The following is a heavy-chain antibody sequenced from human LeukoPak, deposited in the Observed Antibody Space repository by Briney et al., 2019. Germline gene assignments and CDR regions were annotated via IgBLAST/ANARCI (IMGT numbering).Heavy chain of an antibody. D-gene: IGHD3-9*01. CDR2: INTDGSST. V-gene: IGHV3-74*01. J-gene: IGHJ4*02. CDR3: ARGTDTY. CDR1: GFTLSNYW. Sequence: GGSLRLSCAASGFTLSNYWMFWVRQAPGKGLVWVSRINTDGSSTSYADSVKGRFTISRDNAKNSLYLQMNSLRAEDTAVYYCARGTDTYWGQGTLVTVSS.